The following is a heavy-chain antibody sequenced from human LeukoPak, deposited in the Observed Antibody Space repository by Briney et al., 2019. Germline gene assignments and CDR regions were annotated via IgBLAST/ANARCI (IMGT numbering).Heavy chain of an antibody. Sequence: GSLRLSCAASGFTFSSYGMHWVRQAPGKGLEWVAVISYDGSNKYYADSVKGRFTISRDNSKNTLYLQMNSLRAEDTAVYYCAKDDSKDLSFDYWGQGTLVTVSS. D-gene: IGHD2-15*01. J-gene: IGHJ4*02. V-gene: IGHV3-30*18. CDR3: AKDDSKDLSFDY. CDR2: ISYDGSNK. CDR1: GFTFSSYG.